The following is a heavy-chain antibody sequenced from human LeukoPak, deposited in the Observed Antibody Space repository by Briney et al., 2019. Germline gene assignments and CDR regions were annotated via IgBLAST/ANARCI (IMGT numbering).Heavy chain of an antibody. J-gene: IGHJ4*02. CDR1: GFPFSIHW. V-gene: IGHV3-7*01. Sequence: GGSLTLSCAASGFPFSIHWTSWVRQSPGKGLEWVANIKQDGSDKWYVDSVKGRFTISKDNAKNSLYLQMNSLTAEDTAEYYCARGGTRLSDYWGQGTLVTVSS. CDR2: IKQDGSDK. CDR3: ARGGTRLSDY. D-gene: IGHD1-26*01.